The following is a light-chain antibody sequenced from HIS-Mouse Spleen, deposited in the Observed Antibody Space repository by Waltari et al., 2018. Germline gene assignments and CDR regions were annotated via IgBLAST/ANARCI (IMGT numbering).Light chain of an antibody. CDR3: CSYAGSSTFVVV. J-gene: IGLJ2*01. Sequence: QSALTQPASVSGSPGHSVTISCTGTSSAVGSYNLVSWYQQRPGKAPKLMIDEGSKGPSGVSNRFSGSKSGNTASLTISGLQAEDEADYYCCSYAGSSTFVVVFGGGTKLTVL. CDR2: EGS. V-gene: IGLV2-23*03. CDR1: SSAVGSYNL.